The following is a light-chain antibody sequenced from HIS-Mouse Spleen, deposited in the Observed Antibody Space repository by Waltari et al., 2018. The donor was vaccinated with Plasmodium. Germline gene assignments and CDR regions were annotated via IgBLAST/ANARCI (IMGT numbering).Light chain of an antibody. J-gene: IGLJ1*01. CDR3: QAWDSSTDYV. Sequence: SYELTQPPSVSVSPGQTASITCSGDKLGDKYACWYQHKPGQSPVMVIYQDSKRPSGSTVIFSGSNSGNTSTLTISGTQAMDEADYYCQAWDSSTDYVIGTGTKVTVL. CDR2: QDS. V-gene: IGLV3-1*01. CDR1: KLGDKY.